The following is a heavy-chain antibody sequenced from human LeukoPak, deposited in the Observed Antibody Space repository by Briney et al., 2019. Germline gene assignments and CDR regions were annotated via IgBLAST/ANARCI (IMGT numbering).Heavy chain of an antibody. J-gene: IGHJ6*04. V-gene: IGHV1-18*04. CDR3: ARAGDYYYYGMTS. CDR1: GYTSTSYG. Sequence: GASVKVSCKASGYTSTSYGISWVRQAPGQGLEWMGWISAYNGNTNYAQKLQGRVTMTTDTSTSTAYMELRSLRSDDTAVYYCARAGDYYYYGMTSGAKGPRSPSPQ. CDR2: ISAYNGNT. D-gene: IGHD2-8*02.